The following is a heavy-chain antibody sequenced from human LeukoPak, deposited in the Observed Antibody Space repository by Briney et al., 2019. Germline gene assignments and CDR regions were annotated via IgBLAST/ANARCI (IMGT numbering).Heavy chain of an antibody. CDR3: ARGVLLQGRGAFDI. D-gene: IGHD2-15*01. Sequence: GASVKVSCKASGYTFTGYYMHWVRQAPGQGLGWMGWVVPNSGGTNYAQKLRDRVTMTRDTSIDTAYMELSSLTHDDTAVYYCARGVLLQGRGAFDIWGQGTIVTVSS. V-gene: IGHV1-2*02. CDR2: VVPNSGGT. CDR1: GYTFTGYY. J-gene: IGHJ3*02.